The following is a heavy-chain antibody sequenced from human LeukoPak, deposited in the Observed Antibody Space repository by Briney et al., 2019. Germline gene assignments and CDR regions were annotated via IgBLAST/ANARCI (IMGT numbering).Heavy chain of an antibody. D-gene: IGHD6-6*01. CDR3: ARGVSGSSGYYFYMDV. V-gene: IGHV4-34*01. CDR2: INHSGST. J-gene: IGHJ6*03. Sequence: SETLSLTCAVYGGPFSGYYWSWIRQPPGKGLEWIGEINHSGSTNYNPSLKSRVTISVDTSKNQFSLKLSSVTAADTAVYYCARGVSGSSGYYFYMDVWGKGTTVTVSS. CDR1: GGPFSGYY.